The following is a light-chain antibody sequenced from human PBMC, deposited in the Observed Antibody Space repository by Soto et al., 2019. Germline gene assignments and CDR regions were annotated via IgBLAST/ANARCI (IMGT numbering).Light chain of an antibody. CDR1: SSNIGAGYN. Sequence: QSVLTQPPSVSGAPGRRVTISCTGSSSNIGAGYNVQWYQQVPGTAPKLLIYGNSNRPSGVPDRFSGSKSGTSASLGITGLQAEDEADYYCQSYDTSLSAWVFGGGTKLTVL. J-gene: IGLJ3*02. CDR3: QSYDTSLSAWV. CDR2: GNS. V-gene: IGLV1-40*01.